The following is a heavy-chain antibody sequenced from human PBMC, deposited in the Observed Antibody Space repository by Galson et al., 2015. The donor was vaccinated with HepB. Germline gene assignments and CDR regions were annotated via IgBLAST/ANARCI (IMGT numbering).Heavy chain of an antibody. CDR1: GFTFSGSA. CDR3: TRHEPPESIAADYYFDY. J-gene: IGHJ4*02. D-gene: IGHD6-13*01. CDR2: IRSKANSYAT. V-gene: IGHV3-73*01. Sequence: SLRLSCAASGFTFSGSAMHWVRQASGKGLEWVGRIRSKANSYATAYAASVKGRFTISRDDSKNTAYLQMNSLKTEDTAVYYCTRHEPPESIAADYYFDYWGQGTLVTVSS.